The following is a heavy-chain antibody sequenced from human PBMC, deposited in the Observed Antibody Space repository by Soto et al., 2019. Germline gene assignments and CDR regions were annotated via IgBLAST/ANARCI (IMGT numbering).Heavy chain of an antibody. Sequence: SVKVSCKASGGTFSSYAISWVRQAPGQGLEWMGGIIPIFGTANYAQKFQGRVTITADESTSTAYMELSSLRSEDTAVYYCAREATVVVAANGAFDIWGHGTMVTVSS. J-gene: IGHJ3*02. CDR2: IIPIFGTA. CDR1: GGTFSSYA. D-gene: IGHD2-15*01. CDR3: AREATVVVAANGAFDI. V-gene: IGHV1-69*13.